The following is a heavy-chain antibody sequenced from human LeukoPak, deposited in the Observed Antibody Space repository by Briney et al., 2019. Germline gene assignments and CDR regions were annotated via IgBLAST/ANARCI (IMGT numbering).Heavy chain of an antibody. CDR1: GFTVSSNH. CDR3: ARRYDGFDY. Sequence: GGSLRLSCAASGFTVSSNHMSWVRRAPGKGLEWVSGIHSGDSTYYADSVKGRITISRDNSKNMLYLQMNSLRAEDTAVYYCARRYDGFDYWSQGTLVTVSS. J-gene: IGHJ4*02. CDR2: IHSGDST. V-gene: IGHV3-66*02. D-gene: IGHD3-3*01.